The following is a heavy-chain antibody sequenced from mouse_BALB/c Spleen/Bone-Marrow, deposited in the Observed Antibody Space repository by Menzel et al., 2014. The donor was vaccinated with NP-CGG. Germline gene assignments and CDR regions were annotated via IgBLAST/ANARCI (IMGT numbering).Heavy chain of an antibody. V-gene: IGHV14-3*02. CDR3: ASYRYGWYFDV. Sequence: VHVKQSGAELVKPGASVKLSCTASGFNIKDTYMHWVKQRPEQGLEWIGRIDPANGNTKYDTKFQGKATITADTSSNTAYLQLSSLTSEDTAVYYCASYRYGWYFDVWGAGTTVTVSS. D-gene: IGHD2-14*01. J-gene: IGHJ1*01. CDR2: IDPANGNT. CDR1: GFNIKDTY.